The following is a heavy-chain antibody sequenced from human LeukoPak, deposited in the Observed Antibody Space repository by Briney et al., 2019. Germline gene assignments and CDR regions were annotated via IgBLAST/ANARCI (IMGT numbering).Heavy chain of an antibody. CDR2: IIPILGIA. Sequence: PVKVSCKASGGTFSSYAISCVRQAPGQGLEWMGRIIPILGIANYAQKFQGRVTITADKSTSTAYMELSSLRSEDTAVYYCARDGYNFYYYYGMDVWGQGTTVTVSS. D-gene: IGHD5-24*01. J-gene: IGHJ6*02. CDR3: ARDGYNFYYYYGMDV. V-gene: IGHV1-69*04. CDR1: GGTFSSYA.